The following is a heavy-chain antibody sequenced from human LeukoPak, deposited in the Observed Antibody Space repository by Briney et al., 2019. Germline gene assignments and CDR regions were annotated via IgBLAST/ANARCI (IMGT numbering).Heavy chain of an antibody. CDR1: GFTFSNYW. Sequence: GGSLRLSCAASGFTFSNYWMSWVRQAPGKGLEWVANIKQDGSEKYYVDSVKGRFTISRDNAKNSLYLQMNSLRAEDTAVYYCARVGSWYYFDYWGQGTLVTVSS. CDR3: ARVGSWYYFDY. V-gene: IGHV3-7*01. D-gene: IGHD6-13*01. CDR2: IKQDGSEK. J-gene: IGHJ4*02.